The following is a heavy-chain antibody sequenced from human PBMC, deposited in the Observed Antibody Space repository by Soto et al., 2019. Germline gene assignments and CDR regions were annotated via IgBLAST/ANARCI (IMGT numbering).Heavy chain of an antibody. CDR1: GFRFSDHY. V-gene: IGHV3-72*01. D-gene: IGHD1-26*01. CDR2: VRSKTNSYTT. CDR3: ASAKLGGGFDY. Sequence: EVQLVESGGGLVQPGGSLRLSCAASGFRFSDHYMDWVRQAPGKGLEWVGRVRSKTNSYTTEYAASVKGRFTVSRDDAENSVYLQMNSLKTEDTAVYYCASAKLGGGFDYWGQGTLVTVSS. J-gene: IGHJ4*02.